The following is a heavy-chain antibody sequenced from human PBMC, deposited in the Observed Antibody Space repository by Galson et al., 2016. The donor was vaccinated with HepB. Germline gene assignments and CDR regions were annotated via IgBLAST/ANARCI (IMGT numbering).Heavy chain of an antibody. D-gene: IGHD3-3*01. J-gene: IGHJ3*02. V-gene: IGHV1-18*04. Sequence: SVKVSCRASGYTFTTYGISWVRQAPGQGLEWMGWISPYNDDTKYAQKFQGRVTMTTDTSTSVVYMELRSLRSDDTAVYYCARKRRYYDFWTGYYDEDAFVIWGHGTLVTVSS. CDR2: ISPYNDDT. CDR1: GYTFTTYG. CDR3: ARKRRYYDFWTGYYDEDAFVI.